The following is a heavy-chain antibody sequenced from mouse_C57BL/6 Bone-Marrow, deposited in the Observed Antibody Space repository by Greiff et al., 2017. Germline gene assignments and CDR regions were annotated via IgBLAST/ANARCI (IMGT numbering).Heavy chain of an antibody. D-gene: IGHD2-3*01. V-gene: IGHV1-69*01. CDR3: AREDGYYAMDY. Sequence: QVQLQQPGAELVMPGASVKLSCKASGYTFTSYWMHWVKQRPGQGLEWIGEIDPSDSYTNYNQKFKGKSTLTVDKSSSTAYMQLSSLTSEDSAVXYCAREDGYYAMDYWGQGTSLTVSS. J-gene: IGHJ4*01. CDR2: IDPSDSYT. CDR1: GYTFTSYW.